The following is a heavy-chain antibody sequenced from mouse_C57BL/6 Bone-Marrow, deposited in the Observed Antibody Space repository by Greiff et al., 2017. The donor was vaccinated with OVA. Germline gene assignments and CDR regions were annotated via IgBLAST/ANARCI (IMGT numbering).Heavy chain of an antibody. CDR2: INPGSGGT. V-gene: IGHV1-54*01. J-gene: IGHJ3*01. Sequence: QMQLKESGAELVRPGTSVKVSCKASGYAFTNYLIEWVKQRPGQGLEWIGVINPGSGGTNYNEKFKGKATLTADKSSSTAYMQLSSLTSEDSAVYFCADDGYAVWGQGTLVTVSA. CDR1: GYAFTNYL. CDR3: ADDGYAV. D-gene: IGHD2-3*01.